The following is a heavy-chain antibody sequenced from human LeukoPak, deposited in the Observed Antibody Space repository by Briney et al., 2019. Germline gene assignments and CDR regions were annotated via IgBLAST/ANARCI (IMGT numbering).Heavy chain of an antibody. CDR1: GGSISSGGYY. J-gene: IGHJ3*02. CDR3: ARESPLYYYDSSGSLDAFDI. Sequence: SETLSLTCTVSGGSISSGGYYWSWIRQHPGKGLEWIGYIYYSGSTYYNPSLKSRVTISVDTSKNQFSLKLSSVTAADTAVYYCARESPLYYYDSSGSLDAFDIWGQGTMVTVSS. CDR2: IYYSGST. D-gene: IGHD3-22*01. V-gene: IGHV4-31*03.